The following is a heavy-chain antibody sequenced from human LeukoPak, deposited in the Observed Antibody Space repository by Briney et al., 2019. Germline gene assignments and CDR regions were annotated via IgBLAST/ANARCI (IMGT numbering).Heavy chain of an antibody. CDR1: GSTFSSYG. CDR2: IRYDGINK. CDR3: ASAIQGN. J-gene: IGHJ4*02. Sequence: GGSLRLSYAASGSTFSSYGMHWVRLAPGKGLEWVAFIRYDGINKYYADSVKGRFTISRDNSKNTLYLQMNSLRAEDTAVYYCASAIQGNWGQGTLVTVSS. V-gene: IGHV3-30*02.